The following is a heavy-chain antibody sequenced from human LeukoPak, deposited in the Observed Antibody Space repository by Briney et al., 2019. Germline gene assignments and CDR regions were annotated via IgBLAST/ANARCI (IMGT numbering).Heavy chain of an antibody. Sequence: ASVKVSCKASGGTFSSYAISWVRQAPGQGLEWMGGIIPIFGTANYAQKFQGRVTITTDESTSTAYMELSSLRSEDTAVYYCARGLHVLRYFDWLSAFDYWGQGTPVTVSS. CDR3: ARGLHVLRYFDWLSAFDY. CDR2: IIPIFGTA. V-gene: IGHV1-69*05. J-gene: IGHJ4*02. D-gene: IGHD3-9*01. CDR1: GGTFSSYA.